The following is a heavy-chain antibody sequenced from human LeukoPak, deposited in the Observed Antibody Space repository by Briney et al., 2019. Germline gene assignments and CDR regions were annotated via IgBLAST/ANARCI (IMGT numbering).Heavy chain of an antibody. Sequence: GGSLRLSCAASGFTVSSNYMSWVRQAPGKGLEWVSVIYSGGSTYYADSVKGRFTISRDNSKNTLYLQMNSLRAEDTAVYYCARVGDTAMVVYYFDYWGQGTLVTVSS. D-gene: IGHD5-18*01. CDR3: ARVGDTAMVVYYFDY. J-gene: IGHJ4*02. V-gene: IGHV3-66*01. CDR1: GFTVSSNY. CDR2: IYSGGST.